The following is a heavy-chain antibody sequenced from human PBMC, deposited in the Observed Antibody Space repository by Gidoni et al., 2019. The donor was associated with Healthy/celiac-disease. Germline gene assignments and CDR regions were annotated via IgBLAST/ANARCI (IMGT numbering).Heavy chain of an antibody. J-gene: IGHJ3*02. D-gene: IGHD3-22*01. CDR2: IGTAGDT. V-gene: IGHV3-13*04. CDR1: GFTFSSYD. Sequence: EVQLVESGGGLVQPGGSLRLSCAASGFTFSSYDMHWVRQATGKGLEWVSAIGTAGDTYYPGSVKGRFTISRENAKNSLYLQMNSLRAGDTAVYYCARGMGYYDSSGYYHDAFDIWGQGTMVTVSS. CDR3: ARGMGYYDSSGYYHDAFDI.